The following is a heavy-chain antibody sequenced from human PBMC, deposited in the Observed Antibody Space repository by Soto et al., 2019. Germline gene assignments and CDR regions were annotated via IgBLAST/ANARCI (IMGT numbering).Heavy chain of an antibody. V-gene: IGHV3-21*01. J-gene: IGHJ3*02. D-gene: IGHD4-17*01. CDR2: ISSSSSYI. Sequence: GGSLRLSCAASGFTFSSYSMNWVRQAPGKGLEWVSSISSSSSYIYYADSVKGRFTISRDNAKNSLYLQMNSLRAEDTAVYYCARGGSYGDYVGDDAFDIWGRGTMVTVSS. CDR3: ARGGSYGDYVGDDAFDI. CDR1: GFTFSSYS.